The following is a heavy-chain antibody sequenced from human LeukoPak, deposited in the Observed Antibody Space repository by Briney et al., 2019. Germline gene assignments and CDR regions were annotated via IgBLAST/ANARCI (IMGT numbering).Heavy chain of an antibody. CDR1: GGSISSSSYY. CDR3: ARRNRAAAGVDY. Sequence: PSETLSLNCTVSGGSISSSSYYWDWIRQPPGKGLDWIGGFYYSGSTYYNPSLKSRVTISVDTSKNQFSLKLSSVTAADTAVYYCARRNRAAAGVDYWGQGTLVTVSS. V-gene: IGHV4-39*01. CDR2: FYYSGST. D-gene: IGHD6-13*01. J-gene: IGHJ4*02.